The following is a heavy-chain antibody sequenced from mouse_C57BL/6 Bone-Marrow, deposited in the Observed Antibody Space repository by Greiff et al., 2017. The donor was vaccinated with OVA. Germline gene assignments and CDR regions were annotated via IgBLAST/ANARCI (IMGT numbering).Heavy chain of an antibody. V-gene: IGHV1-19*01. CDR1: GYTFTDYY. CDR3: ARGDGSSSYWYFDV. J-gene: IGHJ1*03. CDR2: INPYNGGT. D-gene: IGHD1-1*01. Sequence: VQLQQSGPVLVKPGASVKMSCKASGYTFTDYYMNWVKQSHGKSLEWIGVINPYNGGTSYNQKFKGKATLTVDKSSSTAYMELNSLTSEDSAVYYCARGDGSSSYWYFDVWGTGTTVTVSA.